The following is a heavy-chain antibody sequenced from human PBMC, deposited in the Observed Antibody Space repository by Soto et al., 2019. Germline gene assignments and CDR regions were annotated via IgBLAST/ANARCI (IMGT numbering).Heavy chain of an antibody. CDR3: ARHCLPYSDILTGSQGPLGALDI. J-gene: IGHJ3*02. D-gene: IGHD3-9*01. V-gene: IGHV4-39*01. Sequence: QLQCQESGPGLGKTSETLSLPCTVSGGAISSSSCNWGWIRQPPGKGRDGIGTIYHRGNTYYNPSLYTRGSFSVEPSKHQFSLDLSSVTDADTGVFYCARHCLPYSDILTGSQGPLGALDIWGHGTMVTVSS. CDR2: IYHRGNT. CDR1: GGAISSSSCN.